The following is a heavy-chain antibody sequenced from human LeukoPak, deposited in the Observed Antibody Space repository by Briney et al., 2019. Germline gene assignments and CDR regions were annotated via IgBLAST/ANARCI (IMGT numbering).Heavy chain of an antibody. CDR1: GFTFSSYW. CDR3: ARGGTITWVEDY. J-gene: IGHJ4*02. CDR2: INQDGSEK. Sequence: GGSLRLSCAASGFTFSSYWIDWVRQTPGKGLEWVAKINQDGSEKRYVDSVKGRFTISRDRTKNSVYMQMNSLRAEDTAVYYCARGGTITWVEDYWGQGTLVTVSS. V-gene: IGHV3-7*05. D-gene: IGHD3-16*01.